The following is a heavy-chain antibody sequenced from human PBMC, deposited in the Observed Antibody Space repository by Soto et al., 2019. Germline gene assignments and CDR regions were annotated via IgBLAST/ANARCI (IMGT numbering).Heavy chain of an antibody. CDR1: GGSISSGGYS. V-gene: IGHV4-30-2*01. Sequence: SETLSLTCAVSGGSISSGGYSWSWIRQPPGKGLEWIGYIYHSGSTYYNPSLKSRVTISVDRSKNQFSLKLSSVTAADTAVYYCARDSSGYYIFDYWGQGTLVTVS. D-gene: IGHD3-22*01. J-gene: IGHJ4*02. CDR2: IYHSGST. CDR3: ARDSSGYYIFDY.